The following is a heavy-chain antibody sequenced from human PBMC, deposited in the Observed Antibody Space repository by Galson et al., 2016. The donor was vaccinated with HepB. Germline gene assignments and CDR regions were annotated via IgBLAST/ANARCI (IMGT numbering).Heavy chain of an antibody. CDR3: AEDEVF. CDR2: ISRSGDGT. CDR1: GFTFSSYG. V-gene: IGHV3-23*01. Sequence: SLRLSCAASGFTFSSYGMSWVRQAPGKGLEWVSVISRSGDGTHYADSVKGRFTISRGNSKSTLYLQMNSLRVEDTAVYYCAEDEVFWGQGTLVTVSS. J-gene: IGHJ4*02.